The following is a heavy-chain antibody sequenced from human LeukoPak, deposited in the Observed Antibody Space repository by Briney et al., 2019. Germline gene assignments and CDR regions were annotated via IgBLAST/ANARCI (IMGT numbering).Heavy chain of an antibody. CDR3: AREGYSYGQEGFYYGMDV. CDR2: IIPIFGTA. V-gene: IGHV1-69*01. D-gene: IGHD5-18*01. CDR1: GGTFSSYA. Sequence: GSSVKVSCKASGGTFSSYAISWVRQAPGQGLEWMGGIIPIFGTANYAQKFQGRVTITADESTSTAYMELSSLRSEDTAVYYCAREGYSYGQEGFYYGMDVWGKGTTVTVS. J-gene: IGHJ6*04.